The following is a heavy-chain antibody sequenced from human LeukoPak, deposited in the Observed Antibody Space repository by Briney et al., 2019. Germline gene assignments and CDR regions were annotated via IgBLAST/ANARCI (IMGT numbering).Heavy chain of an antibody. J-gene: IGHJ6*03. V-gene: IGHV4-39*01. CDR2: IYYSGST. CDR3: ARLRGDYDYYYYYYMDV. D-gene: IGHD4-17*01. Sequence: SETLSLTCTVSGGSISSSSYYWGWIRQPPGKGLEWIGSIYYSGSTYYNPSLKSRVTISVGTSKNQFSLKLSSVTAADTAVYYCARLRGDYDYYYYYYMDVWGKGTTVTISS. CDR1: GGSISSSSYY.